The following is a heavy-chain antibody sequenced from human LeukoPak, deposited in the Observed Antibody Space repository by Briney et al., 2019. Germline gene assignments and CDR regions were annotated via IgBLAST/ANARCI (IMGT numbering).Heavy chain of an antibody. CDR1: GFTFGDYT. D-gene: IGHD2-2*01. J-gene: IGHJ4*02. V-gene: IGHV3-49*04. CDR3: ARDGCGSTSCYPVFDF. Sequence: PGRSLGLSCTASGFTFGDYTMSWVRQAPGKGLEWVGFIRSEAYGGTTEYAASVKGRFTISRDDSKSIAYLQMNSLKTEDTAMYYCARDGCGSTSCYPVFDFWGQGTLVTVCS. CDR2: IRSEAYGGTT.